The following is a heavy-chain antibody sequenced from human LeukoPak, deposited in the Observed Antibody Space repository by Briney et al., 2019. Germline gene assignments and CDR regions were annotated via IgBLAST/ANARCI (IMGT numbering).Heavy chain of an antibody. Sequence: SETLPLTCTVSGGSISSGDYYWSWIRQPPGKGLEWIGYIYYSGSTYYNPSLKSRVTISVDTSKNQFSLKLSSVTAADTAVYYCARGGYIVVVPAAFDYWGQGTLVTVSS. V-gene: IGHV4-30-4*01. D-gene: IGHD2-2*01. CDR2: IYYSGST. CDR1: GGSISSGDYY. CDR3: ARGGYIVVVPAAFDY. J-gene: IGHJ4*02.